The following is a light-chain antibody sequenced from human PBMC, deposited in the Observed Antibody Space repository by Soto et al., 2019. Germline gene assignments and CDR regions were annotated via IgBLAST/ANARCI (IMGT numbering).Light chain of an antibody. CDR1: QSVSSSY. V-gene: IGKV3-20*01. J-gene: IGKJ4*01. CDR2: GAS. Sequence: EIVLTQSPGTLSLSPGERATLSCRASQSVSSSYLAWYQQKPGQAPRLLIYGASSRATGIPEWFSGSGSGTDFTITISRLEPEDFAEYYCQQYGSSPLTFGGGTKVEIK. CDR3: QQYGSSPLT.